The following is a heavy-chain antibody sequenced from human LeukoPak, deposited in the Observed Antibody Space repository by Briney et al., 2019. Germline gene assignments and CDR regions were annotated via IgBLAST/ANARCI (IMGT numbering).Heavy chain of an antibody. J-gene: IGHJ4*02. V-gene: IGHV3-48*03. CDR3: AKELDYYDSSGYYPYFDY. CDR1: GFTFSSYE. D-gene: IGHD3-22*01. Sequence: AGGSLRLSCAASGFTFSSYEMNWVRQAPGKGLEWVSYISSSGSTIYYADSVKGRFTISRDNSKNTLYLQMNSLRAEDTAVYYCAKELDYYDSSGYYPYFDYWGQGTLVTVSS. CDR2: ISSSGSTI.